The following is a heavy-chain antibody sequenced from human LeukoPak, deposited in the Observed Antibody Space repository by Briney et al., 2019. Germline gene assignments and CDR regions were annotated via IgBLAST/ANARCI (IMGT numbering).Heavy chain of an antibody. CDR2: INPGDGTT. V-gene: IGHV1-18*04. D-gene: IGHD5-24*01. CDR3: ARARWLQLPGDY. J-gene: IGHJ4*02. Sequence: ASVTVSCKASGYAFPGHLIHWVRQASGPGLQWMGSINPGDGTTEYAQKLQGRVTMTTDTSTSTAYMELRSLRSDDTAVYYCARARWLQLPGDYWGQGTLVTVSS. CDR1: GYAFPGHL.